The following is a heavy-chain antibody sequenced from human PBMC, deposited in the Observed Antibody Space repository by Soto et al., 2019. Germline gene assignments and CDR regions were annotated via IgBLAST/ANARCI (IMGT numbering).Heavy chain of an antibody. Sequence: PGGSLRLSCAASGFTFSSYSMNWVRQAPGKGLEWVASISSSSSYIYYAGSVKGRFTISRDKAKNSLFLQMSSLRAEDTALYYCARHQGPAAGNYGMDVWGRGTTVTVSS. D-gene: IGHD6-13*01. CDR2: ISSSSSYI. CDR1: GFTFSSYS. V-gene: IGHV3-21*01. CDR3: ARHQGPAAGNYGMDV. J-gene: IGHJ6*02.